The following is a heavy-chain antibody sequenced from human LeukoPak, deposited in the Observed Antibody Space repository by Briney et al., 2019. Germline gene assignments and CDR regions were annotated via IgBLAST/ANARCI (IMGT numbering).Heavy chain of an antibody. CDR3: ARRPTYCTDAVCYPNWFDP. D-gene: IGHD2-8*01. CDR2: IYYSGST. V-gene: IGHV4-39*01. CDR1: GGSISSSDYY. Sequence: SETLSLTCTVSGGSISSSDYYWGWIRQPPGKGLEWIGSIYYSGSTYYNPSLKSRVTISVDTSKNQFSLKLSSVTAADTAVYYCARRPTYCTDAVCYPNWFDPRGQGTLVTVSS. J-gene: IGHJ5*02.